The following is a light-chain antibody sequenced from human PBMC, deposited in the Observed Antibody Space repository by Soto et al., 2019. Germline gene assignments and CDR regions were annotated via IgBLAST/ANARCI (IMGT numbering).Light chain of an antibody. CDR3: QQTYSTPRT. CDR2: AAS. Sequence: DIQMTQSPSSLSASVRDRVTITCRASQSISTSLNWYHQKPGKAPKVLIYAASSLQGGVPSRFSGGGSGTDFTLTISSLQPEDSATYYCQQTYSTPRTFGQGTKVEIK. V-gene: IGKV1-39*01. J-gene: IGKJ1*01. CDR1: QSISTS.